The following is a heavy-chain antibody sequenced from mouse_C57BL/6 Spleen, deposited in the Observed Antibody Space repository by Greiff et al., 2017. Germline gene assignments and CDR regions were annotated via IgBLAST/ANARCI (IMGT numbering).Heavy chain of an antibody. V-gene: IGHV1-69*01. D-gene: IGHD2-4*01. Sequence: QVQLKQSGAELVMPGASVKLSCKASGYTFTSYWMHWVKQRPGQGLEWIGEIDPSDSYTNYNQKFKGKSTLTVDKSSSTAYMQLSSLTSEDSAVYYCARGGYDYGYYAMDYWGQGTSVTVSS. CDR1: GYTFTSYW. CDR3: ARGGYDYGYYAMDY. J-gene: IGHJ4*01. CDR2: IDPSDSYT.